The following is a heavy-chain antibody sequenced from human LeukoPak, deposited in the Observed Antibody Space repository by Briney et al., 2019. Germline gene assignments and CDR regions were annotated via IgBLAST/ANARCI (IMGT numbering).Heavy chain of an antibody. J-gene: IGHJ4*02. CDR1: GGSISSYY. CDR2: IYYSGST. D-gene: IGHD5/OR15-5a*01. Sequence: SETLSLTCTVSGGSISSYYWSWIGQPPGKGLEWIWYIYYSGSTNYNPSLKSRVTISVDTSKNQFSLKLSSVTAADTAVYYCARDRGDVYRGYYFDYWGQGTLVTVSS. V-gene: IGHV4-59*01. CDR3: ARDRGDVYRGYYFDY.